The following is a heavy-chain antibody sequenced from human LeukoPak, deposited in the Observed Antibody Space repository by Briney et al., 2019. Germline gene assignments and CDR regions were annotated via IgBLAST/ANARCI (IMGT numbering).Heavy chain of an antibody. V-gene: IGHV4-31*03. CDR1: GASLNSGVYF. Sequence: SSETLSLTCTVSGASLNSGVYFWSWIRQYPGKGLEWIGYISYSGSTVNNPSLNSRVTISADTSKSQFSLNLSSVTAADTAVYYCARLLELRYGYYYYGMDVWGQGTTVTVSS. CDR3: ARLLELRYGYYYYGMDV. J-gene: IGHJ6*02. D-gene: IGHD1-7*01. CDR2: ISYSGST.